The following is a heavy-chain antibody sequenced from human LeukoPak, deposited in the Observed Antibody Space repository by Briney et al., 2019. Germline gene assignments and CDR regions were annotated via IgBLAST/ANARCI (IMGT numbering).Heavy chain of an antibody. CDR3: ASIPSLEYYFDY. CDR2: IYTSGST. CDR1: GGSISSGSYY. Sequence: PSGTLSLTCTVSGGSISSGSYYCSWIRQPAGKGLEWIGRIYTSGSTNYNPSLKSRVTISVDTSKNQFSLKLSSVTAADTAVYYCASIPSLEYYFDYWGQGTLVTVSS. J-gene: IGHJ4*02. D-gene: IGHD2-2*02. V-gene: IGHV4-61*02.